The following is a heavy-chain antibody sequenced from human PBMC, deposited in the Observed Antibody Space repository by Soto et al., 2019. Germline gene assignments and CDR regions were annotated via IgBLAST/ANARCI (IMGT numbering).Heavy chain of an antibody. CDR2: IYYSGST. V-gene: IGHV4-59*08. J-gene: IGHJ4*02. CDR1: GGSISSYY. CDR3: ARHNNWNDRLDFDY. Sequence: SETLSLTCTVSGGSISSYYWSWIRQPPGKGLEWIGYIYYSGSTNYNPSLKSRVTISVDTSKNQFSLKLSSVTAADTAVYYCARHNNWNDRLDFDYWGQGTLVTVSS. D-gene: IGHD1-20*01.